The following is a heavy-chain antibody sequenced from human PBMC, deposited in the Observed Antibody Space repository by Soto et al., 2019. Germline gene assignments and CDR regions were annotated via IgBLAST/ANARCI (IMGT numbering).Heavy chain of an antibody. CDR1: GFTFSSYA. V-gene: IGHV3-23*01. CDR3: ANSIGSGSYRDY. D-gene: IGHD3-10*01. Sequence: GGSLRLSCAASGFTFSSYAMSWVRQAPGKGLEWVSAISGSGGSTYYADSVKGRFTISRDNSKNTLYLQMNSLRAEDTAVYYCANSIGSGSYRDYWGQGTLVTVSS. J-gene: IGHJ4*02. CDR2: ISGSGGST.